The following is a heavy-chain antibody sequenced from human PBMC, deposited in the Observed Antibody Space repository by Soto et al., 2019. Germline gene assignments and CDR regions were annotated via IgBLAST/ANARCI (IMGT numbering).Heavy chain of an antibody. V-gene: IGHV3-11*01. Sequence: QVQLVESGGGLVKPGGSLRLSCAASGFTFSDYYMNWIRQAPGKGLEWASYISSSGSTIYYADSVKGRFTISRDNAKNSLYLQMNSLRAEDTAVYYCAAGIAARPFYYYGMDVWGQGTTVTVSS. D-gene: IGHD6-6*01. J-gene: IGHJ6*02. CDR3: AAGIAARPFYYYGMDV. CDR1: GFTFSDYY. CDR2: ISSSGSTI.